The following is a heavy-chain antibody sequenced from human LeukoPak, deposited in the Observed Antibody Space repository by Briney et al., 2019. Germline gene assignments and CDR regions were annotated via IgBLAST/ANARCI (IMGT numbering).Heavy chain of an antibody. CDR1: GFSLKTYG. V-gene: IGHV3-48*04. Sequence: GGSLRLSCAVSGFSLKTYGMNWVRQAPGKGLEWIAQISSSGGAIYYADSVKGRFTISRDNAENSLYLQMNSLGAEDTAVYYCARETSTAEYYFDYRGRGTLVTVSS. CDR3: ARETSTAEYYFDY. D-gene: IGHD4-11*01. J-gene: IGHJ4*02. CDR2: ISSSGGAI.